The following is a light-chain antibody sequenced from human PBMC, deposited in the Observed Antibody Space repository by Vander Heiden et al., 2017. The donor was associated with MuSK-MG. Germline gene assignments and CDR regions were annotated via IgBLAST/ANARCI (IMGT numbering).Light chain of an antibody. CDR1: QSVLYSSNNKNY. J-gene: IGKJ4*01. CDR3: QQDDSTPIT. Sequence: DIVMTQSSDSLAVSLGERATINCKSSQSVLYSSNNKNYLAWYQQKPGQPPKLLIYWASTRESGVPDRFSGSGSGTDFTLTISSLQAEDVAVYYCQQDDSTPITFGGGTKVXIK. V-gene: IGKV4-1*01. CDR2: WAS.